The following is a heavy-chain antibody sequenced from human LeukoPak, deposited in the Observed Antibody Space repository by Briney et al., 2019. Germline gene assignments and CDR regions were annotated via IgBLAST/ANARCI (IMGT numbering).Heavy chain of an antibody. CDR2: ISSSSSYT. J-gene: IGHJ4*02. CDR3: ARALSGYDSDYYFDY. Sequence: PGGSLRLSCAASGFTFSDYYMSWIRQAPGKGLEWVSYISSSSSYTNYADSVKGRFTISRDNAKNSLYLQMNSLRAEDTAVYYCARALSGYDSDYYFDYWGQGTLVTVSS. CDR1: GFTFSDYY. V-gene: IGHV3-11*06. D-gene: IGHD5-12*01.